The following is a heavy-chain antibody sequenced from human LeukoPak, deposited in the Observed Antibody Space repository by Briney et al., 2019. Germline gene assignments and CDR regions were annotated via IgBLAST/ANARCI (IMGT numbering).Heavy chain of an antibody. CDR3: ARAPPVVMGAFDI. Sequence: ASVKVSCKASGYTFTSYYMHWVRQAPGQGLEWMGIINPSGGSTSYAQKFQGRVTMTRDMSTSTVYMELSSLRSEDTAVYYCARAPPVVMGAFDIWGQGTMVTVSS. V-gene: IGHV1-46*01. J-gene: IGHJ3*02. CDR2: INPSGGST. CDR1: GYTFTSYY. D-gene: IGHD4-23*01.